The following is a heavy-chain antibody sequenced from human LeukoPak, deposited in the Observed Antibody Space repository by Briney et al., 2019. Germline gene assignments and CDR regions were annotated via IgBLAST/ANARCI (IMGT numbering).Heavy chain of an antibody. CDR2: ISGGGDIT. J-gene: IGHJ3*02. V-gene: IGHV3-23*01. CDR3: ARVFDSSGYLDDAFDI. D-gene: IGHD3-22*01. Sequence: PGGSLRLSCAASGFNFANHAMSWVRQTPGKGLEWVSAISGGGDITYYADSVKGRFTISRDNAKNSLYLQMNSLRAEDTAVYYCARVFDSSGYLDDAFDIWGQGTMVTVSS. CDR1: GFNFANHA.